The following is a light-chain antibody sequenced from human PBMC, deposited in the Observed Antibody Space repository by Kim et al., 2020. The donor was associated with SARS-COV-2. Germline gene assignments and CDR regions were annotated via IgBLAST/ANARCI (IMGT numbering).Light chain of an antibody. CDR3: HQSGSLPFT. V-gene: IGKV6D-21*02. J-gene: IGKJ4*01. CDR1: QNIGSS. CDR2: YAS. Sequence: ETPKEKVTINWRASQNIGSSLHWYQQKAGQSPKLLIKYASQSISGVPSRFSGSGSGTDFTLTINSLEPEDAAAYYCHQSGSLPFTFGGGSKVDIK.